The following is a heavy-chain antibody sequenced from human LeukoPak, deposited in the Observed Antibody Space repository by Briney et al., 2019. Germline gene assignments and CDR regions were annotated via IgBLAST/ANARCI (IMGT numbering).Heavy chain of an antibody. CDR1: GYTFTSYA. CDR3: ASSSDYYYGMDV. J-gene: IGHJ6*02. V-gene: IGHV1-3*01. Sequence: ASVKVSCKASGYTFTSYAMHWVRQAPGQRLEWMGWINAGNGNTKYSQKLQGRVTMTTDTSTSTAYMELRSLRSDDTAVYYCASSSDYYYGMDVWGQGTTVTVSS. CDR2: INAGNGNT.